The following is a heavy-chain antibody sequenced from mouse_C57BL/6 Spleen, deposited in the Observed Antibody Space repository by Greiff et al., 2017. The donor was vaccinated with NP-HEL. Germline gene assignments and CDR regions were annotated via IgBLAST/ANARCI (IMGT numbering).Heavy chain of an antibody. V-gene: IGHV1-55*01. Sequence: VQLQQPGAELVKPGASVKMSCKASGYTFTSYWITWVKQRPGQGLEWIGDIYPGSGSTNYNEKFKSKATLTVDKSSSTAYMQLSSLTSEDSAVYYGVTGTSLDYWGQGTSVTVSS. CDR2: IYPGSGST. J-gene: IGHJ4*01. CDR3: VTGTSLDY. CDR1: GYTFTSYW. D-gene: IGHD4-1*01.